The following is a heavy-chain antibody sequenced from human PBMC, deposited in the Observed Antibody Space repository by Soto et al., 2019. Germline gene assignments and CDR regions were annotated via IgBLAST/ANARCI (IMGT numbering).Heavy chain of an antibody. V-gene: IGHV1-24*01. CDR1: GYSLTELS. CDR2: FDPKDGKV. D-gene: IGHD2-8*02. Sequence: ASVKVSCKVSGYSLTELSIHWVRQAPGKGLEWMGGFDPKDGKVVYAQTLAARVTMTEDTATDTVYMELESLTSEDTAVYHCATVRGVGRYWFDTWGPGILVTVSS. J-gene: IGHJ5*02. CDR3: ATVRGVGRYWFDT.